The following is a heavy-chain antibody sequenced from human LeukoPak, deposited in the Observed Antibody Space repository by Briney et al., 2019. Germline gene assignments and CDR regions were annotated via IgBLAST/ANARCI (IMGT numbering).Heavy chain of an antibody. CDR3: AREGGRGYCSGGSCYSHWDY. J-gene: IGHJ4*02. CDR2: ISGSGGST. V-gene: IGHV3-23*01. Sequence: PGGSLRLSCAASGFTFSSYAMSWVRQAPGKGLEWVSAISGSGGSTYYADSVKGRFTISRDNSKNTLYLQMNSLRAEDTAVYYCAREGGRGYCSGGSCYSHWDYWGQGALVTVSS. CDR1: GFTFSSYA. D-gene: IGHD2-15*01.